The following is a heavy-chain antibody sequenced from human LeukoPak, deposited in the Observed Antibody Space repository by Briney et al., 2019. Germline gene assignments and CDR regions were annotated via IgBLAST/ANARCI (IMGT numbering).Heavy chain of an antibody. Sequence: TGGSLRLSCAASDFTFSDYAMSWVRHAPGKGLECVSGISGSGGSPFYSDSVKGRFIISRDNSQNTEYLQMNSLRAEDTALYYCAKGKTHYYGPGDSWGQGTLVTVSS. J-gene: IGHJ4*02. CDR1: DFTFSDYA. CDR3: AKGKTHYYGPGDS. CDR2: ISGSGGSP. D-gene: IGHD3-10*01. V-gene: IGHV3-23*01.